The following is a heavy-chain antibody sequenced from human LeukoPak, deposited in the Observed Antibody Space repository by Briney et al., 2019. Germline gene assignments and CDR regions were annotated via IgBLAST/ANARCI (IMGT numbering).Heavy chain of an antibody. J-gene: IGHJ6*02. CDR3: AKGSGYYSYYGMDV. Sequence: GGSLRLSCAASGFTFSSYSMNWVRQAPGKGLEWVSSISSSSSYIYYADSVKGRFTISRDNAKNSLYLQMNSLRAEDTAVYYCAKGSGYYSYYGMDVWGQGTTVTVSS. CDR2: ISSSSSYI. D-gene: IGHD1-26*01. CDR1: GFTFSSYS. V-gene: IGHV3-21*04.